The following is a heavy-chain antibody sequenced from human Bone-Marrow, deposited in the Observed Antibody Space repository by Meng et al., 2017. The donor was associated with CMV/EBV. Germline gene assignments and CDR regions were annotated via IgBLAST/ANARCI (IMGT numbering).Heavy chain of an antibody. Sequence: SETLSLTCTVSGGSISSSSYYWGWIRQPPGKGLEWIGSINYSGSTYHNPSLKSRVTISLDTSKDQFSLKLSSVTSLDTAVYYCASESPQTGGNAFGLNYWGQGTLITVSS. CDR1: GGSISSSSYY. D-gene: IGHD3/OR15-3a*01. J-gene: IGHJ4*02. CDR3: ASESPQTGGNAFGLNY. V-gene: IGHV4-39*07. CDR2: INYSGST.